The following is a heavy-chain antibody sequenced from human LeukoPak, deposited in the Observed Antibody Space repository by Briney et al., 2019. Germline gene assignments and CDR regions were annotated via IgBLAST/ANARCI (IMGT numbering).Heavy chain of an antibody. V-gene: IGHV4-34*01. CDR2: INHSGST. CDR1: GSFSGYY. D-gene: IGHD6-13*01. CDR3: ARPFLAAASGYYFNY. J-gene: IGHJ4*02. Sequence: PSETLSLTCAVYGSFSGYYWSWIRQPPGKGLEWIGEINHSGSTNYNPSLKSRVTISVDTSKNQFSLKLSSVTAADTAVYYCARPFLAAASGYYFNYWGQGTLVTVSS.